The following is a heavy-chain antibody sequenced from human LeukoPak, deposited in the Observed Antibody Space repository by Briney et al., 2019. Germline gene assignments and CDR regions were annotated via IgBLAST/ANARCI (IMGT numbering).Heavy chain of an antibody. J-gene: IGHJ3*02. Sequence: GGSLRLSCAASGFTFSSYAMSWVRQAPGKGLEWVSAISGSGGSTYYADSVKGRFTISRDDSKNTLYLQMNGLRAEDTAVYYCAKDPPRWLQFGLGAFDIWGQGTMVTVSS. V-gene: IGHV3-23*01. CDR2: ISGSGGST. D-gene: IGHD5-24*01. CDR1: GFTFSSYA. CDR3: AKDPPRWLQFGLGAFDI.